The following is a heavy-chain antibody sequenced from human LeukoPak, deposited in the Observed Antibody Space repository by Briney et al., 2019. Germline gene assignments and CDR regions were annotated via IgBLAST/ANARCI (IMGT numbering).Heavy chain of an antibody. V-gene: IGHV1-46*01. D-gene: IGHD3-16*01. CDR3: ARDLGAAYAPFQH. CDR1: GYTFTSYY. J-gene: IGHJ1*01. CDR2: INPSGGST. Sequence: ASVKVSCKASGYTFTSYYMHWVRQAPGQGLEWMGIINPSGGSTSYAQKFQGRVTMTRDTSTSTVYMELSSLRSEDTAGYYCARDLGAAYAPFQHWGQGTLVTVSS.